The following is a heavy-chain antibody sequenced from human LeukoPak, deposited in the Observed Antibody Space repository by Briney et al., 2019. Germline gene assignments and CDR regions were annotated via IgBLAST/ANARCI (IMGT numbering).Heavy chain of an antibody. CDR1: GYTFTTYG. J-gene: IGHJ4*02. Sequence: ASVKVSCMASGYTFTTYGFCWVRQAPGHGLEWMGWISANTGKTNYAQKFQGRVTMTTDTSTTTAYMELSNLRPDDTALYYCAKVAGDRMDYWGQGTLVTVSS. D-gene: IGHD6-13*01. CDR3: AKVAGDRMDY. CDR2: ISANTGKT. V-gene: IGHV1-18*01.